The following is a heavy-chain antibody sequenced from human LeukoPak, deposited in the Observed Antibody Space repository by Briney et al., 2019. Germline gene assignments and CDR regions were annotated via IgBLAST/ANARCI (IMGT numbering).Heavy chain of an antibody. Sequence: GASVKVSCKASGYTFTSYAMHWVRQAPGHRLEWMGWINAGNGNTKYSQKFQRRVTITRDTTASTAYMELSSLRSEDTAVYYCARVDLLVIAAAGTFDYWGQGTLVTVSS. D-gene: IGHD6-13*01. CDR2: INAGNGNT. J-gene: IGHJ4*02. CDR1: GYTFTSYA. V-gene: IGHV1-3*01. CDR3: ARVDLLVIAAAGTFDY.